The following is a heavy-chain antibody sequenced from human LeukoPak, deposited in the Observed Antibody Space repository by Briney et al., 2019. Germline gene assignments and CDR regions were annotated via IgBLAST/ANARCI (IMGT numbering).Heavy chain of an antibody. CDR2: INHSGST. D-gene: IGHD2-8*01. CDR1: GGSFSGYY. J-gene: IGHJ4*01. V-gene: IGHV4-34*01. CDR3: ARGSPYCTNGVCYFDY. Sequence: PSETLSLTCAVYGGSFSGYYWSWIRQPPGKGLEWIGEINHSGSTNYNPSLKSRVTISVDTSKNQFSLKLSSVTAADTAVYYCARGSPYCTNGVCYFDYWGHGTLVTVSS.